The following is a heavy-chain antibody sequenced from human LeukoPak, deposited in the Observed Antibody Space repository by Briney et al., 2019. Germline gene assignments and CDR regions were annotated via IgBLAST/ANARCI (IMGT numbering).Heavy chain of an antibody. CDR3: ARSAYSSSSLGNFDY. J-gene: IGHJ4*02. D-gene: IGHD6-6*01. CDR2: ISSSSSYI. Sequence: GSLRLSCAASGFTFSSYSMNWVRQAPGKGLEWVSSISSSSSYIYYADSVKGRFTISRDNAKNSLYLQMSSLRAEDTAVYYCARSAYSSSSLGNFDYWGQGTLVAVSS. V-gene: IGHV3-21*01. CDR1: GFTFSSYS.